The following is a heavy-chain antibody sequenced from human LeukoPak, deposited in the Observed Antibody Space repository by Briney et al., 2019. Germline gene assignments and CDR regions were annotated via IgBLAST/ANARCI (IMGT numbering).Heavy chain of an antibody. CDR3: TTAPRGYCSGGSCSYAFDI. CDR2: IKSKTDGGTT. Sequence: GGSLRLSCAASGFTFSNAWMGWVRQAPGKGLEWVGRIKSKTDGGTTDYAAPVKGRFTISRDESKNTLFLQMHSLKTEDTAVYYCTTAPRGYCSGGSCSYAFDIWGQGTLVTVSS. D-gene: IGHD2-15*01. CDR1: GFTFSNAW. J-gene: IGHJ3*02. V-gene: IGHV3-15*01.